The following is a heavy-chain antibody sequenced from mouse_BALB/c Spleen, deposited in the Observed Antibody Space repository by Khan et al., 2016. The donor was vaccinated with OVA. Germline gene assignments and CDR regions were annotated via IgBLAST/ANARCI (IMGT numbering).Heavy chain of an antibody. V-gene: IGHV1-7*01. D-gene: IGHD1-1*01. CDR1: GYTFINYW. CDR3: ARRRLRWDFDY. CDR2: INPSTGYT. Sequence: QIQLVQSGAELAKPGASVKMSCKASGYTFINYWILWVKQRPGQGLEWIGYINPSTGYTEYNQNFKEQATLTADKSSSTAYLQLSSLTSEDSAVYYCARRRLRWDFDYWGQGTTLTVSS. J-gene: IGHJ2*01.